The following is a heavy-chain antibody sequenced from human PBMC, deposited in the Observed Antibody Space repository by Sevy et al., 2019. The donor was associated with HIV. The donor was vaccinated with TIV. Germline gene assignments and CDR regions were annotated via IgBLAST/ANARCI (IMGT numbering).Heavy chain of an antibody. CDR1: GFTFSTYD. Sequence: GGSLRLSCAASGFTFSTYDMHWVRQAPGKGLEWVAYIRYDGSNKYYGESVRGRFPISRDNSKSTLYVQLNSLRAEDTAVYYCARGRKTTQEWLEELDYYYGMDVWGQGTSVTVSS. CDR3: ARGRKTTQEWLEELDYYYGMDV. CDR2: IRYDGSNK. J-gene: IGHJ6*02. V-gene: IGHV3-30*02. D-gene: IGHD2-8*01.